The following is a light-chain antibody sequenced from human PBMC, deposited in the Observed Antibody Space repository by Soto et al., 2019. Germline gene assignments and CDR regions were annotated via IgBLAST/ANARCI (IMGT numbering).Light chain of an antibody. Sequence: DIEMTQSPSTLSGSVGERVTITCRASQTISSKLAWYMQKPGKSPRLLIYKASTLNGDFPSRFSGSGSGTEFTLTISSLQPDDFASYYCQQYSGGSRTFGQGTKVDIK. CDR2: KAS. CDR1: QTISSK. V-gene: IGKV1-5*03. CDR3: QQYSGGSRT. J-gene: IGKJ1*01.